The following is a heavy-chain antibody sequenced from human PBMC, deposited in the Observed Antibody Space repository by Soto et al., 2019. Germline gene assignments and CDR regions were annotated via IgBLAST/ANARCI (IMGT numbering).Heavy chain of an antibody. CDR3: AKSGRGYCSSTSCYNFDY. D-gene: IGHD2-2*02. V-gene: IGHV3-30*18. Sequence: GGSLRLSCAASGFTFSSYSMHWVRQAPGKGLEWVAVISYDGSNKYYADSVKGRFTISRDNSKNTLYLQMNSLRAEDTAVYYCAKSGRGYCSSTSCYNFDYWGQGTLVTSPQ. CDR2: ISYDGSNK. J-gene: IGHJ4*02. CDR1: GFTFSSYS.